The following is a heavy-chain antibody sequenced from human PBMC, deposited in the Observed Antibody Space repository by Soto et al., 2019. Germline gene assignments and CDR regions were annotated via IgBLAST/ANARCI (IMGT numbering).Heavy chain of an antibody. V-gene: IGHV1-3*01. CDR3: ARASYYGSGSPDLVDY. CDR1: GYTFTSYA. CDR2: INAGNGNT. Sequence: ASVKVSCKASGYTFTSYAMHWVRQAPRQRLEWMGWINAGNGNTKYSQKFQGRVTITRDTSASTAYMELSSLRSEDTAVYYCARASYYGSGSPDLVDYWGQGTLVTVSS. J-gene: IGHJ4*02. D-gene: IGHD3-10*01.